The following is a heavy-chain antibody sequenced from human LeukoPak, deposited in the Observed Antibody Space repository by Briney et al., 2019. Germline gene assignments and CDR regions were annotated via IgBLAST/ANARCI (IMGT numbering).Heavy chain of an antibody. D-gene: IGHD1-26*01. CDR1: GGSFSGYY. Sequence: SETLSLTCAVYGGSFSGYYWSWIRQPPGKGPEWIGEINHSGSTNYNPSLKSRVTISVDTSKNQFSLKLSSVTAADTAVYYCARGLGATALDYWGQGTLVTVSS. CDR2: INHSGST. J-gene: IGHJ4*02. V-gene: IGHV4-34*01. CDR3: ARGLGATALDY.